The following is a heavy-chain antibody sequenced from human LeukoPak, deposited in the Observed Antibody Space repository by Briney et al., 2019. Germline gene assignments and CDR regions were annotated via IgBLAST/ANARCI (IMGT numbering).Heavy chain of an antibody. D-gene: IGHD6-13*01. CDR3: ARGKLSIAAAGTESDFDY. V-gene: IGHV4-34*01. CDR2: INHSGST. J-gene: IGHJ4*02. Sequence: PSETLSLTCAVYGGSFSGYYWSWIRKPPGKGLEWIGEINHSGSTNYNPSLKSRVTISVDTSKNQFSLKLSSVTAADTAVYYCARGKLSIAAAGTESDFDYWGQGTLVTVSS. CDR1: GGSFSGYY.